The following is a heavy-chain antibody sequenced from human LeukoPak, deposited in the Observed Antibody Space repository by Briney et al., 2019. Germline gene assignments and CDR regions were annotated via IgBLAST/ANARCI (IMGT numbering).Heavy chain of an antibody. D-gene: IGHD1-1*01. CDR2: MSGSGI. Sequence: GASLRLSCAATGFTFSDHNMGWMRQTPGKGLEWTSYMSGSGIYYADSVKGRFTISRDNAKNSLYLQMSSLRAEDSAVYFCARRSLTTGGPDFDVWGQGTLVTVSS. CDR3: ARRSLTTGGPDFDV. J-gene: IGHJ3*01. CDR1: GFTFSDHN. V-gene: IGHV3-11*01.